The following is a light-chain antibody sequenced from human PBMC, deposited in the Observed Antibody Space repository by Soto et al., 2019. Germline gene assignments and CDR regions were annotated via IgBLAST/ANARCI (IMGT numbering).Light chain of an antibody. CDR3: QQYGSSSWT. CDR1: QSISSSY. Sequence: EIVVTQKTHSLPVTPGEPASISCRASQSISSSYLAWYQQRPGQAPRLLIYVASSRATGIPDRFSGSGSGTEFTLTISRLEPEDFAVYYCQQYGSSSWTFGQGTKVDI. J-gene: IGKJ1*01. V-gene: IGKV3-20*01. CDR2: VAS.